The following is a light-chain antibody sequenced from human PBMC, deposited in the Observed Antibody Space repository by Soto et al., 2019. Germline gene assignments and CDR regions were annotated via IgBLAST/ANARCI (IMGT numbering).Light chain of an antibody. J-gene: IGKJ2*01. CDR2: GAS. Sequence: EIVMTQSPATLSVSPGERATLSCRASQSVSSNLAWYQQKPGQDLRLLIYGASTRATGIPARFSGSGSGTESTLTISSLQSEDFAVYYCQQYNNWPPYTFAQGTKLEIK. CDR1: QSVSSN. V-gene: IGKV3-15*01. CDR3: QQYNNWPPYT.